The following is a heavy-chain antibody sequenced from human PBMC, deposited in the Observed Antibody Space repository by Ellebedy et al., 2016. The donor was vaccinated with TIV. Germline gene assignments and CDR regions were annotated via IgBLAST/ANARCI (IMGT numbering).Heavy chain of an antibody. Sequence: GGSLRLSXAASGFIFSNYWIHWVRQAPGKGLVWVSIINTDGTAKRYADSVKGRFTISRDNAKNTLYLQMNSLRADDTAVYYCARDRSMTPDSWGQGSLVTVS. CDR3: ARDRSMTPDS. V-gene: IGHV3-74*01. CDR2: INTDGTAK. CDR1: GFIFSNYW. J-gene: IGHJ4*02. D-gene: IGHD2/OR15-2a*01.